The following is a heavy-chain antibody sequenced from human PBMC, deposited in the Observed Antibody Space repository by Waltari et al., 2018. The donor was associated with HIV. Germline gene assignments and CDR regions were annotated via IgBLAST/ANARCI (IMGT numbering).Heavy chain of an antibody. CDR2: VYYGGTN. V-gene: IGHV4-39*02. Sequence: QLPLQESGPGLVKPWDTLSLTCTVSDDYFTSSSYFWGWIRQAPGKGLEWIGSVYYGGTNYYNPSLKSRATVSADTSRRQFSLRLSAVTAEDTAIYYCARGSGSTYGDSFDMWGQGTRVIVSS. D-gene: IGHD1-26*01. CDR3: ARGSGSTYGDSFDM. J-gene: IGHJ3*02. CDR1: DDYFTSSSYF.